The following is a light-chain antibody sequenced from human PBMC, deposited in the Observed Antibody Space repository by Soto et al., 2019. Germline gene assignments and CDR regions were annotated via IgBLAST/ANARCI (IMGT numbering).Light chain of an antibody. CDR2: DAS. V-gene: IGKV3-15*01. CDR3: QQHHYWPCT. Sequence: EMLMTQSPATLSVSPGERVSLSCWASQSVPNKLAWYQQRPGQPPRLLLYDASTRATGVPPTFSGSGSGTDFTLTISSLESEDSGVYYCQQHHYWPCTFGQGTQVDIK. CDR1: QSVPNK. J-gene: IGKJ1*01.